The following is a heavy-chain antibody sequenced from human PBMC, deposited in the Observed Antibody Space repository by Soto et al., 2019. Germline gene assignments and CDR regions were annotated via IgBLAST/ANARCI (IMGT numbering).Heavy chain of an antibody. CDR3: AKDPHRGGNYYSRYFDY. D-gene: IGHD2-21*01. CDR1: GFTFSSYA. V-gene: IGHV3-23*01. CDR2: ISGSGRST. J-gene: IGHJ4*02. Sequence: EVLLLESGGGLVQPGGSLRLSCSASGFTFSSYAMNWVRQVPGKGLEWVSAISGSGRSTYYADSVKGRFTISRDNSRNTLYLQMNRLRAEDTAIYYCAKDPHRGGNYYSRYFDYWGQGNLVTVSS.